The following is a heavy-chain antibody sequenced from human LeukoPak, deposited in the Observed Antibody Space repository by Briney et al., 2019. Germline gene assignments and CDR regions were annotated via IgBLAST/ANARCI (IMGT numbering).Heavy chain of an antibody. CDR2: INPSGGST. CDR3: ASYTFSTVTSEAYGMDV. V-gene: IGHV1-46*01. CDR1: GYTFTSYY. J-gene: IGHJ6*02. D-gene: IGHD4-17*01. Sequence: ASVKVSCKASGYTFTSYYMLWVRQAPGQGLECMGIINPSGGSTSYAQKFQGRVTMTRDTSTSTVYMELSSLRSEDTAVYYCASYTFSTVTSEAYGMDVWGQGTTVTVSS.